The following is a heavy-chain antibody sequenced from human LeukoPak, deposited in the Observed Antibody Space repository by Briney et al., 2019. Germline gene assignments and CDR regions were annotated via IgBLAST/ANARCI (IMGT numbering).Heavy chain of an antibody. Sequence: GGSLRLSCAASGFTFSSYGMHWVPQAPGKGLEWVAVISYDGSNKYYADSVKGRFTISRDNSKNTLYLQMNSLRAEDTAVYYCARDEAAAGPGELDPWGQGTLVTVSS. D-gene: IGHD6-13*01. J-gene: IGHJ5*02. V-gene: IGHV3-30*06. CDR1: GFTFSSYG. CDR2: ISYDGSNK. CDR3: ARDEAAAGPGELDP.